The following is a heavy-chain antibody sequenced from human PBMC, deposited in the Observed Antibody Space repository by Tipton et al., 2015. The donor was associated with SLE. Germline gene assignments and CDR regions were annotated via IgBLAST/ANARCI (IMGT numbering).Heavy chain of an antibody. CDR1: GGSISSSSYY. J-gene: IGHJ4*02. V-gene: IGHV4-39*07. CDR2: IHYSGST. CDR3: ARDPSRYSGSQSPFDY. Sequence: TLSLTCTVSGGSISSSSYYWGWIRQPPGKGLEWIGSIHYSGSTYYNPSLKSRVTISVDTSKNQFSLKLSSVTAADTAVYYCARDPSRYSGSQSPFDYWGQGTLVTVSS. D-gene: IGHD1-26*01.